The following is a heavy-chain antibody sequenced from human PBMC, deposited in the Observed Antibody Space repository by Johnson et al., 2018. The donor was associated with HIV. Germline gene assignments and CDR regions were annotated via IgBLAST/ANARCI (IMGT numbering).Heavy chain of an antibody. CDR2: IYTGGST. CDR1: GFTFGDSA. Sequence: VQLVESGGGVVQSGRSLRLSCAASGFTFGDSAIHWVRQAPGKGLEWVSLIYTGGSTFYADSVKGRFTISRDNSKNALYLQMNSLRAEDTAVYYCARVRVGAFDIWGQGTMVTVSS. J-gene: IGHJ3*02. D-gene: IGHD1-26*01. CDR3: ARVRVGAFDI. V-gene: IGHV3-66*02.